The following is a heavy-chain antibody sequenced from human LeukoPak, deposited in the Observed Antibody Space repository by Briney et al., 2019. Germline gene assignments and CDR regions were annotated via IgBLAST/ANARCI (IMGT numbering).Heavy chain of an antibody. CDR3: ARKDCSGGSCYFVY. V-gene: IGHV1-2*02. Sequence: ASVKVSCKASGYTFTGYYMHWVRQAPGQGLEWMGWINPNSGGTNYAQKFQGRVTMTTDTSTSTAYMELRSLRSDDTAVYYCARKDCSGGSCYFVYWGQGTLVTVSS. D-gene: IGHD2-15*01. CDR2: INPNSGGT. J-gene: IGHJ4*02. CDR1: GYTFTGYY.